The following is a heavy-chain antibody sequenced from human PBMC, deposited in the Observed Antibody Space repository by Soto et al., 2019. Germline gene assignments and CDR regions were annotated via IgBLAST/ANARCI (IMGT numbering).Heavy chain of an antibody. J-gene: IGHJ3*02. V-gene: IGHV4-34*01. CDR1: GGSFSGYY. Sequence: SETLSLTCAVYGGSFSGYYWSWIRQPPGKGLEWIGEINHSGSTNYNPSLKSRVTISVDTSKNQFSLKLSSVTAAGTSVYYCSLLIALVSKRNPNAFDIWGQGTMVTVSS. CDR3: SLLIALVSKRNPNAFDI. D-gene: IGHD3-22*01. CDR2: INHSGST.